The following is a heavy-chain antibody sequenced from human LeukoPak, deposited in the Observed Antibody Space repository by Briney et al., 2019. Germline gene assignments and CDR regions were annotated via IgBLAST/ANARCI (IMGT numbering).Heavy chain of an antibody. V-gene: IGHV3-48*03. D-gene: IGHD3-10*02. CDR2: ISSRGSTI. Sequence: GGSLRLSCAASGFTFSSYEMKVLRQARGGGREWGSYISSRGSTINHAAYVKGRFTICRDNDKDSLYLQMKTLGAEDSVVCYCAELGITMIGGVWGKGTTVTISS. CDR1: GFTFSSYE. CDR3: AELGITMIGGV. J-gene: IGHJ6*04.